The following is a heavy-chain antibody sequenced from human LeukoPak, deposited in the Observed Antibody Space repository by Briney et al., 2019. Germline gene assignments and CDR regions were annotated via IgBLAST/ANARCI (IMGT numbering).Heavy chain of an antibody. D-gene: IGHD2-2*01. CDR2: ITWSGGGT. V-gene: IGHV3-20*04. CDR1: GFAFDDFG. J-gene: IGHJ5*02. CDR3: ARDRGCTSTSCYERGWFDA. Sequence: PGGSLRLSCAASGFAFDDFGMAWVRQGPGKRLEWVCDITWSGGGTSYARSTKGRFTISRDNAKSSLYLQLNSVREEDAAFYYCARDRGCTSTSCYERGWFDAWGQGTLVTVSS.